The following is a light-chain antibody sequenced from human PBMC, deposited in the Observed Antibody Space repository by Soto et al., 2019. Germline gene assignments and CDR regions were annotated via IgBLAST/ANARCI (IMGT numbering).Light chain of an antibody. CDR3: QQYNNWPPIT. J-gene: IGKJ5*01. V-gene: IGKV3-15*01. CDR1: QSVSNN. Sequence: EIVMTQSPATLSVSPGERATLSCRASQSVSNNLAWYQQKPGQPPRLLIYYASTRANGIPARFSGSGSGTDFTLTISSLQSEDFAVYYCQQYNNWPPITFGQGTRLQIK. CDR2: YAS.